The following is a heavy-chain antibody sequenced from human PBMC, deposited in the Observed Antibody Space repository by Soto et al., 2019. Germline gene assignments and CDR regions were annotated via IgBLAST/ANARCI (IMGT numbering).Heavy chain of an antibody. CDR2: IIPILGIA. J-gene: IGHJ6*02. CDR1: GGTFSSYT. Sequence: QVQLVQSGAEVKKPGSSVKVSCKASGGTFSSYTISWVRQAPGQGLEWMGRIIPILGIANYAQKFQGRVTITADKSTSTAYMELSSLRSEDTAVYYCARARDPIVVVAPGGWYYGMDVWGQGTTVTVSS. CDR3: ARARDPIVVVAPGGWYYGMDV. D-gene: IGHD2-21*01. V-gene: IGHV1-69*02.